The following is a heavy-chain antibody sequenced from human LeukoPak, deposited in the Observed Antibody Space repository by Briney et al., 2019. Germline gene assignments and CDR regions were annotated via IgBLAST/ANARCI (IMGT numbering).Heavy chain of an antibody. D-gene: IGHD3-10*01. Sequence: SETLSLTCTVSGGSISSSSYYWGWIRQPPGKGLEWIGYIYYSGSTNYNPSLKSRVTISVDTSKNQFSLKLSSVTAADTAVYYCASSGPGYFDYWGQGTLVTVSS. CDR1: GGSISSSSYY. CDR3: ASSGPGYFDY. V-gene: IGHV4-61*05. J-gene: IGHJ4*02. CDR2: IYYSGST.